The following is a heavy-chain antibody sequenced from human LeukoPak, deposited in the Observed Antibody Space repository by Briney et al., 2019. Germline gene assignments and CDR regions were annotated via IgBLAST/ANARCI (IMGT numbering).Heavy chain of an antibody. D-gene: IGHD3-22*01. CDR3: ARLVNYGYSDY. V-gene: IGHV4-59*11. CDR2: IHYDGRT. J-gene: IGHJ4*02. Sequence: SETLSLTCTVSGGSTSGRYWTWIRQPPGKGLEWIGYIHYDGRTNYNPSFKSRVIISLDTSNNQFSLNLKSVTAADTAAYYCARLVNYGYSDYWGQGTLVTISS. CDR1: GGSTSGRY.